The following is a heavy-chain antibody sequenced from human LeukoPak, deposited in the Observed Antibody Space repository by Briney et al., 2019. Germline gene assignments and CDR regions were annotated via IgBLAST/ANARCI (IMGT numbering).Heavy chain of an antibody. CDR2: ISGSGGST. D-gene: IGHD2-2*01. J-gene: IGHJ6*02. Sequence: GGSLRLSCAASGFTFSSYAMNWVSQAPGKGLEWVSAISGSGGSTYYADSVKGRFTISRDNSKNTLYLQMNSLRAEDTAVYYCAKDPSSTSPMDVWGQGTTVTVSS. V-gene: IGHV3-23*01. CDR1: GFTFSSYA. CDR3: AKDPSSTSPMDV.